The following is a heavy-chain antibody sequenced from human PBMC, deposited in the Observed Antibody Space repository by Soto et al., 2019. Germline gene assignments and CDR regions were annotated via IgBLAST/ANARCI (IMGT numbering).Heavy chain of an antibody. V-gene: IGHV1-69*01. J-gene: IGHJ6*02. CDR1: GDVFRSYG. D-gene: IGHD2-8*01. CDR2: IIPISGTT. Sequence: QVQLVQSGAEVKKPGSSVKVSCKASGDVFRSYGINWVRQAPGQGLEWMGGIIPISGTTNYAPKFQGRVAITADESTDTVYMELRRLRPEDTAVYVCARVRCFNGLCQTGDYGMDVWGHGTTVTVSS. CDR3: ARVRCFNGLCQTGDYGMDV.